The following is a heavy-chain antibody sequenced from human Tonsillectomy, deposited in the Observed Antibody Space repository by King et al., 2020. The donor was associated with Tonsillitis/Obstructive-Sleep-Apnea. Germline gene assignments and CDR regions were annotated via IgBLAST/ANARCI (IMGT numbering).Heavy chain of an antibody. CDR3: AKGYTAYYYYMDV. J-gene: IGHJ6*03. CDR2: ISWDGGST. D-gene: IGHD3-16*02. CDR1: GFTFDDYT. Sequence: VQLVESGGVVVQPGGSLRLSCAASGFTFDDYTMHWVRQAPGKVLEWVSLISWDGGSTYYADSVKGRFTISRDNSKNSLYLQMNSLRTEDTALYYCAKGYTAYYYYMDVWGKGTTVTVSS. V-gene: IGHV3-43*01.